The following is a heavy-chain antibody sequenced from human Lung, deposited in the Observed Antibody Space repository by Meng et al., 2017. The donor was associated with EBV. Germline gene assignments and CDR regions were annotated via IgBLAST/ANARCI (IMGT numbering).Heavy chain of an antibody. CDR2: IKRKTVGGTT. Sequence: CAASGYKFRNAGMRWVPQAPGKGLEWVGRIKRKTVGGTTDYAAPVKSRFTISTDNSKTMLYLQMNSLKSEDTAVYYCTRWSYGGTAYWGQGTLVTVSS. CDR3: TRWSYGGTAY. CDR1: GYKFRNAG. J-gene: IGHJ4*02. V-gene: IGHV3-15*01. D-gene: IGHD4-23*01.